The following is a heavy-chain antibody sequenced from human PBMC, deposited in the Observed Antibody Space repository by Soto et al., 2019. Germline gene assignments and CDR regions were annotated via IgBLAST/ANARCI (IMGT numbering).Heavy chain of an antibody. V-gene: IGHV3-30*18. CDR2: LSYDGGDK. Sequence: QVQLVESGGGVVQPGRSLRLSCAASGFTFSRYGMHWVRQAPGKGLEWVAVLSYDGGDKYYADSVKGRFIISRDNSKNTLYLQMSSLRAEDTAVYYCAKDQDDYGAVYYFDYWGQGTQVTVST. CDR1: GFTFSRYG. D-gene: IGHD4-17*01. J-gene: IGHJ4*02. CDR3: AKDQDDYGAVYYFDY.